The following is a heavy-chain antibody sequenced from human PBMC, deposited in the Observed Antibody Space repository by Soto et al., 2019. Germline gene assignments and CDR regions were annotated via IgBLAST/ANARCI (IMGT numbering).Heavy chain of an antibody. Sequence: GGSLRLSCAASGFTFSSYGMHWVRQAPGKGLEWVAVIWYDGSNKYYADSVKGRFTISRDNSKNTLYLQMNSLRAEDTAVYYCAREGDNSSGWPGDCYGMDVWGQGTTVTVSS. CDR2: IWYDGSNK. D-gene: IGHD6-19*01. J-gene: IGHJ6*02. V-gene: IGHV3-33*01. CDR3: AREGDNSSGWPGDCYGMDV. CDR1: GFTFSSYG.